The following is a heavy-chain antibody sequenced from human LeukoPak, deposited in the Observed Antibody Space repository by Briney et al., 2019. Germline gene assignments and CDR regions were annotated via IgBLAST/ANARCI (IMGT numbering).Heavy chain of an antibody. Sequence: QSSETLSLTCTVSGGSISSYYWSWIRQPPGKGLEWIGYIYYSGSTNYNPSLKSRVTISVDTSKNQFSLKLSSVTAADTAVYYCARQVAGYYDSSGYYYVSYYYMDVWGKGTTVTVSS. J-gene: IGHJ6*03. V-gene: IGHV4-59*13. D-gene: IGHD3-22*01. CDR2: IYYSGST. CDR1: GGSISSYY. CDR3: ARQVAGYYDSSGYYYVSYYYMDV.